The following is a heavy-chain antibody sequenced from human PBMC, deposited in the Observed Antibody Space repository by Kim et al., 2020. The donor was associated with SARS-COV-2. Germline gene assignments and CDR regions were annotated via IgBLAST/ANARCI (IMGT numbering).Heavy chain of an antibody. CDR3: VRDLRASNYYYGMDV. V-gene: IGHV3-74*01. D-gene: IGHD6-6*01. Sequence: DAVRGRFTISRDNAKNTLYLQMNSLTAGDTAVYYCVRDLRASNYYYGMDVWGQGTPVTVSS. J-gene: IGHJ6*02.